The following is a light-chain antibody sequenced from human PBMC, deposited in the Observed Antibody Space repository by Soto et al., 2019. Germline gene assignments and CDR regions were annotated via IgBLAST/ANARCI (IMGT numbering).Light chain of an antibody. CDR2: EVS. J-gene: IGLJ2*01. Sequence: QSALTQPASVSGSPGQSITISCTGTSSDVDGYNYVSWYQQHPGKAPKRMIYEVSNRPSGVSNRFSGSKSGNTASLTISGLQAEDEADYYCSSYTSSSTLAVVFGGGTKVTVL. CDR1: SSDVDGYNY. CDR3: SSYTSSSTLAVV. V-gene: IGLV2-14*01.